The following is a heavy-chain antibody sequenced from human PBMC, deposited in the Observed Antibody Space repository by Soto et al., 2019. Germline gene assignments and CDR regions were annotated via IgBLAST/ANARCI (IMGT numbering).Heavy chain of an antibody. Sequence: QVQLVQSGAEVKKPGASVKVYCKASGYSFSSYAMHWVRQAPGQRPEWMGWIDAGNGKTKYSEKLRDRVTITRDTSATTVYMELSSLRSEDTAVYNCARGRWTQTTADYYLDYLGQGTLVTVSS. D-gene: IGHD1-1*01. V-gene: IGHV1-3*01. CDR1: GYSFSSYA. J-gene: IGHJ4*02. CDR3: ARGRWTQTTADYYLDY. CDR2: IDAGNGKT.